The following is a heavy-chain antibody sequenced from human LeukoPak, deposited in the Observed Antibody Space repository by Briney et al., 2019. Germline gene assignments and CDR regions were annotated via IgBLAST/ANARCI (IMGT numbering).Heavy chain of an antibody. Sequence: PGGSLRLSCAASGFTFSSYAMSWVRQAPGKGLEWVANIKQDGSVKYYVESVKGRFTISRDNTKNSVYLQVNSLRAEDTAVYYCARIGYSSSSLDYWGQGTLVPVSS. CDR1: GFTFSSYA. D-gene: IGHD6-6*01. CDR3: ARIGYSSSSLDY. CDR2: IKQDGSVK. V-gene: IGHV3-7*01. J-gene: IGHJ4*02.